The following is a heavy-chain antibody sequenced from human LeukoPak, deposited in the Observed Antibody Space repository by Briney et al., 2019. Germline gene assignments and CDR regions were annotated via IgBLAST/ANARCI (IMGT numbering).Heavy chain of an antibody. CDR2: INPNSGGT. J-gene: IGHJ3*02. Sequence: ASVKVSCKASGYTFTGYYMHWVRQAPGQGLEWMGWINPNSGGTNYAQKFQGRVTMTRDTSISTAYMELSRLRSDDTAVYYCATSSLIAVADPDAFDIWGQETMVTVSS. V-gene: IGHV1-2*02. CDR1: GYTFTGYY. CDR3: ATSSLIAVADPDAFDI. D-gene: IGHD6-19*01.